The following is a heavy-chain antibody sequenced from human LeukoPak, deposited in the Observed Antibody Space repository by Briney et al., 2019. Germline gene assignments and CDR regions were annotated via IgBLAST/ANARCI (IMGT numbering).Heavy chain of an antibody. CDR2: ISYDGSSK. D-gene: IGHD1-26*01. J-gene: IGHJ3*02. CDR1: GFTFSTYA. V-gene: IGHV3-30*04. CDR3: AKGVVATSGDDGFDI. Sequence: GGSLRLSCAASGFTFSTYAMHWVRQAPGKGLEWGAVISYDGSSKYYADSVKGRFTISRDNSKNTLYLQMNSLRAEDTAVYYCAKGVVATSGDDGFDIWGEGTMVTVSS.